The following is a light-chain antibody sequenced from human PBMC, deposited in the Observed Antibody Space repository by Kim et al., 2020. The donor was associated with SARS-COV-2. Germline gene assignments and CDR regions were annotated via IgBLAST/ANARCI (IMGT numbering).Light chain of an antibody. CDR2: AAT. Sequence: APVGAGGTITCRESQGINNYLAWYQQKPGKAPKLLIDAATTLQLGVSSRFSGSGSGTDFTFTISDLQPEDVATYYCQKYNTAPWTFGHGTKVEIK. CDR1: QGINNY. V-gene: IGKV1-27*01. J-gene: IGKJ1*01. CDR3: QKYNTAPWT.